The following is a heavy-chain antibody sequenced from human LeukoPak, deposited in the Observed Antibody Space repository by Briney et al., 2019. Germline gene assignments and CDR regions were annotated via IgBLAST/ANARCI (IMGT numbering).Heavy chain of an antibody. V-gene: IGHV1-18*01. J-gene: IGHJ4*02. CDR1: GYTFTSYG. CDR2: ISVYNGDT. D-gene: IGHD3-16*02. CDR3: AKNWESYRDYYFDY. Sequence: ASVKVSCKASGYTFTSYGISWVRQAPGQGLEWMGWISVYNGDTKYARKVQGRVTMTTDTSTSTAYMELRSLRSDDTAVYYCAKNWESYRDYYFDYWGQGTLVTVSS.